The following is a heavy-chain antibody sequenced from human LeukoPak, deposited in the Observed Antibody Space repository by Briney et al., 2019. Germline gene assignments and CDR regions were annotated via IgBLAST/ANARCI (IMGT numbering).Heavy chain of an antibody. CDR3: ARTARGVAFDP. CDR1: GGSISSYY. Sequence: SETLSLTCTVSGGSISSYYWSWIRQHPGKGLEWIGYIYYSGSTYYNPSLKSRVTISVDTSKNQFSLKLSSVTAADTAVYYCARTARGVAFDPWGQGTLVTVSS. CDR2: IYYSGST. J-gene: IGHJ5*02. D-gene: IGHD3-10*01. V-gene: IGHV4-59*06.